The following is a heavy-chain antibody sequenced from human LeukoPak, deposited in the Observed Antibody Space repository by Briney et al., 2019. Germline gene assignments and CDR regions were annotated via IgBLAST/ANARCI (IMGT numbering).Heavy chain of an antibody. J-gene: IGHJ4*02. Sequence: ASVKVSCKASGYTFSGYYMRWVRQAPGQGLESMGWINSNSGARNYAPKFQGRVTFSRDNSISTAYMELSSLRSDDTAIYYCARGRGGATTGFDHWGQGTLVTVS. CDR3: ARGRGGATTGFDH. CDR2: INSNSGAR. CDR1: GYTFSGYY. V-gene: IGHV1-2*02. D-gene: IGHD1-26*01.